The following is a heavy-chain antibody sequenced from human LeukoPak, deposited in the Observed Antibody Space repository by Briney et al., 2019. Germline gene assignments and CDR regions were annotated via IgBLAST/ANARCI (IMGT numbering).Heavy chain of an antibody. CDR2: VYYSGST. CDR1: GDSITSGGFY. D-gene: IGHD4/OR15-4a*01. V-gene: IGHV4-39*01. J-gene: IGHJ5*02. CDR3: ARRDYAAWFDP. Sequence: SETLSLTCNVSGDSITSGGFYWAWIRQSPGKGLEWIGNVYYSGSTQYNPSLRGRVSISMDMTKNQFSLNLNSVSVTDTAIYYCARRDYAAWFDPWGQGTLVTVSS.